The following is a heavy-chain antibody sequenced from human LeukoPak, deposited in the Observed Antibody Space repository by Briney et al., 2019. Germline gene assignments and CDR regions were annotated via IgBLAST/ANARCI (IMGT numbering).Heavy chain of an antibody. D-gene: IGHD2-8*01. CDR2: INHSGST. CDR3: ARANIVLMVYIDY. J-gene: IGHJ4*02. V-gene: IGHV4-34*01. Sequence: SETLSLTCAVYGGSFSGYYWSWIRQPPGKGLEWIGEINHSGSTNYNPSLKSRVTISVDTSKNQFSLKLSSVTAADTAVYYCARANIVLMVYIDYWGQGTLVTVSS. CDR1: GGSFSGYY.